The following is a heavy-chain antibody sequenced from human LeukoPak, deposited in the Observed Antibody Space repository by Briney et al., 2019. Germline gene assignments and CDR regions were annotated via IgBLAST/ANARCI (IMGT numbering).Heavy chain of an antibody. V-gene: IGHV4-39*07. CDR3: ARERYYYDSSGRPLDY. CDR2: IHYSGST. Sequence: SETLSLTCTVSGGSISSSSYYWGWIRQPPGKGLEWIGSIHYSGSTNYNPSLKSRVTISVDKSKNQFSLKLSSVTAADTAVYYCARERYYYDSSGRPLDYWGQGTLVTVSS. J-gene: IGHJ4*02. D-gene: IGHD3-22*01. CDR1: GGSISSSSYY.